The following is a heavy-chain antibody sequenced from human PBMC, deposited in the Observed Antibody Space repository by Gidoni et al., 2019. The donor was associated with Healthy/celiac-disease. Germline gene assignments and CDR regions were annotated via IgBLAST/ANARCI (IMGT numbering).Heavy chain of an antibody. CDR3: AAEGFYGMDV. Sequence: QVQLQQWGAGLLKPSETLSPTCAVYGGSFSGYYWSWIRQPPGKGLEWIGEINHSGSTNYNPSLKSRVTISVDTSKNQFSLKLSSVTAADTAVYYCAAEGFYGMDVWGQGTTVTVSS. J-gene: IGHJ6*02. CDR1: GGSFSGYY. CDR2: INHSGST. V-gene: IGHV4-34*01.